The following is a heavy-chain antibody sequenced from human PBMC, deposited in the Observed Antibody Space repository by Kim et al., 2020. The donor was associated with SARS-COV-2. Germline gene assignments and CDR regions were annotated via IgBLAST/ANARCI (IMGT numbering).Heavy chain of an antibody. J-gene: IGHJ4*02. V-gene: IGHV3-7*01. Sequence: GGSLRLSCAASGFTFSNYWMTWVRQAPGKGLEWVASIKEDGSKRYYLDSVEGRFTISRDNAKNSLYLQMNSLRAEDTAVYYCVRDCQNEFFHVLTGNIQTPCGFDYWGQGTLVTVSS. CDR2: IKEDGSKR. CDR1: GFTFSNYW. CDR3: VRDCQNEFFHVLTGNIQTPCGFDY. D-gene: IGHD3-9*01.